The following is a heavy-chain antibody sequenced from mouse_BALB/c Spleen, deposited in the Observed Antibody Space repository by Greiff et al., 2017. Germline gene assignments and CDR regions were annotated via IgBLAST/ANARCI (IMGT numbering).Heavy chain of an antibody. V-gene: IGHV1S22*01. Sequence: LQQPGSELVRPGASVKLSCKASGYTFTSYWMHWVKQRPGQGLEWIGNIYPGSGSTNYDEKFKSKATLTVDTSSSTAYMQLSSLTSEDSAVYYCTRGQLGLRYYAMDYGGQGTSVTVSS. CDR3: TRGQLGLRYYAMDY. J-gene: IGHJ4*01. CDR1: GYTFTSYW. CDR2: IYPGSGST. D-gene: IGHD3-2*01.